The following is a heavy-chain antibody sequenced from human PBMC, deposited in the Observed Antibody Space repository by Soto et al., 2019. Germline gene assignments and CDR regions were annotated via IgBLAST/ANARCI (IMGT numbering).Heavy chain of an antibody. V-gene: IGHV1-18*04. Sequence: SVKVACTASGYPLKTYGITWVRQATGQGLEWMGWISAYNGNTNFAQKLQGRVTMIIDTSTSTAHMELRSLRSDDTAVYYCARGGGTYDSGYYYGLDVWGQRTTVTFSS. CDR3: ARGGGTYDSGYYYGLDV. J-gene: IGHJ6*02. D-gene: IGHD1-26*01. CDR1: GYPLKTYG. CDR2: ISAYNGNT.